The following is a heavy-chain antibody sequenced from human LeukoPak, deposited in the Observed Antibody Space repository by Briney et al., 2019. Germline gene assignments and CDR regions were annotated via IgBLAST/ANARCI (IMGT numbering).Heavy chain of an antibody. V-gene: IGHV4-59*01. D-gene: IGHD1-26*01. Sequence: SETLSLTCTVSGGSISSYYWSWIRQPPGKGLEWVGYIYYSGSTNYNPSLKSRVTISVDTSKNQFSLKLSSVTAADTAVYYCARFEVGAGNYYYGMDVWGQGTTVTVSS. J-gene: IGHJ6*02. CDR2: IYYSGST. CDR3: ARFEVGAGNYYYGMDV. CDR1: GGSISSYY.